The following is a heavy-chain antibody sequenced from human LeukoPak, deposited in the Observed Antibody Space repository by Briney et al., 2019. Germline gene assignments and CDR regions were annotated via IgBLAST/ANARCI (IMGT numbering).Heavy chain of an antibody. D-gene: IGHD2-21*01. CDR3: ARGGDVGVPRYFDY. V-gene: IGHV4-39*01. Sequence: SETLSLTCSVSGGSIRSSSYYWGWIRQPPGKGLEWIGNIYYSGSTYYNPSLKSRVTMSVDTSKNQFSLQLNSVTPEDTAVYYWARGGDVGVPRYFDYWGQGTLVTVSS. CDR1: GGSIRSSSYY. J-gene: IGHJ4*02. CDR2: IYYSGST.